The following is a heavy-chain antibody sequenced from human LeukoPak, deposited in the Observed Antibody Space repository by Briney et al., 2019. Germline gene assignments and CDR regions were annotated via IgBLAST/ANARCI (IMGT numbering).Heavy chain of an antibody. Sequence: ASVKVSCKASGYTFTGYYMHWVRQAPGQGLEWMGWINPNSGGTNYAQKFQGRVTMTRDTSISTAYMELRSLRSDDTAVYYCARADYGSGSTNDYWGQGTLVTVSS. V-gene: IGHV1-2*02. CDR3: ARADYGSGSTNDY. D-gene: IGHD3-10*01. CDR2: INPNSGGT. J-gene: IGHJ4*02. CDR1: GYTFTGYY.